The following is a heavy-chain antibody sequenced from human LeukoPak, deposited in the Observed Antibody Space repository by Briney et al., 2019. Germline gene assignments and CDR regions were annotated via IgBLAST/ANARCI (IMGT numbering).Heavy chain of an antibody. J-gene: IGHJ4*02. D-gene: IGHD5-18*01. CDR3: ARHLSGITGYTYGRGIDY. CDR1: GFTFSSYW. CDR2: IKKDGSEK. Sequence: GGSLRLSCAVSGFTFSSYWMSWVRQAPGKGLEWVANIKKDGSEKYYVDSVKGRFTISRDNAKTSLYLQMNSLRAEDTAVYYCARHLSGITGYTYGRGIDYWGQGTLVTVSS. V-gene: IGHV3-7*01.